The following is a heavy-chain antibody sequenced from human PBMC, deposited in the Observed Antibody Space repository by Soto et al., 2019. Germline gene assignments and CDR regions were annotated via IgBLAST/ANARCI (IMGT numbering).Heavy chain of an antibody. Sequence: EVQLVESGGGLVQPGGSLRLSCAASGFTFSSYWMSWVRQAPGKGLEWVANIKQDGSEKFYVDSVKGRFTISRDNAKNSLYLQMNSLRAEDTAVDYCARGTGAAVAADYWGQGTLVTVSS. V-gene: IGHV3-7*01. CDR1: GFTFSSYW. D-gene: IGHD6-19*01. CDR2: IKQDGSEK. CDR3: ARGTGAAVAADY. J-gene: IGHJ4*02.